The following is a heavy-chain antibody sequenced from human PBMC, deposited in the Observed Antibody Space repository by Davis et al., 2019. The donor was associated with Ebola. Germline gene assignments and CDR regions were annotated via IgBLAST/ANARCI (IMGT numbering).Heavy chain of an antibody. CDR1: EFTFSSYE. J-gene: IGHJ4*02. CDR3: AREAPFCGGDCLDY. Sequence: GESPKIPCAASEFTFSSYEMNWVRQAPGKGLEWVAYIDSSASTTFYADSVKGRFTISRDNAKNSLFLQMKSLTAEDTALYYCAREAPFCGGDCLDYWGQGTLVTVSS. CDR2: IDSSASTT. V-gene: IGHV3-48*03. D-gene: IGHD2-21*01.